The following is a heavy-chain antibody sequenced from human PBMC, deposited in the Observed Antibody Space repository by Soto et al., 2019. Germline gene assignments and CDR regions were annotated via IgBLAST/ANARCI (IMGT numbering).Heavy chain of an antibody. CDR3: AKGYDFWSGRGYYYYYMDV. CDR2: ISGSGGST. Sequence: GGSLRLSCAASGFTFSSYAMSWVRQAPGKGLEWVSAISGSGGSTYYADSVKGRFTISRDNSKNTLYLQMNSLRAEDTAVYYCAKGYDFWSGRGYYYYYMDVWGKGTTVTVSS. CDR1: GFTFSSYA. D-gene: IGHD3-3*01. J-gene: IGHJ6*03. V-gene: IGHV3-23*01.